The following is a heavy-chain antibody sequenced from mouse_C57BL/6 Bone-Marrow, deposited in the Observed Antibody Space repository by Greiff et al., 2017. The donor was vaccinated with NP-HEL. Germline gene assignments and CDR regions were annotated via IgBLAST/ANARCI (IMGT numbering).Heavy chain of an antibody. Sequence: VQLQQSGAELVKPGATVKMSCKASGYTFTSYWITWVKQRPGQGLEWIGDIYPGSGSTNYNEKFKSKATLTVDTSSSTAYMHLSSLTSEDSAVYYCARSSFPWYFDVWGTGTTVTVSS. CDR2: IYPGSGST. D-gene: IGHD1-1*01. V-gene: IGHV1-55*01. CDR1: GYTFTSYW. J-gene: IGHJ1*03. CDR3: ARSSFPWYFDV.